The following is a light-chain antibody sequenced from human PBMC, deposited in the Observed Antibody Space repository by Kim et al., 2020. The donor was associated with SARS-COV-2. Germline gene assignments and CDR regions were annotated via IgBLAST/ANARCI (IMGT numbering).Light chain of an antibody. V-gene: IGKV1-39*01. J-gene: IGKJ1*01. CDR3: QQNNSGPRT. CDR2: AAS. Sequence: DIQMTQSPSSLSASVGDRVTITCRASQSISSYLNWYQQKPGKAPKLLIYAASSLQSGVPSTFSGSGSGTDFTLTISSLQPEDFATYYCQQNNSGPRTFGQGTKVDIK. CDR1: QSISSY.